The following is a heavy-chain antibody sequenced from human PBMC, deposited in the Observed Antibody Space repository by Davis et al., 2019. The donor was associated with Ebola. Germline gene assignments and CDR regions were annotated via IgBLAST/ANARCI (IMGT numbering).Heavy chain of an antibody. CDR2: IYSGDNT. CDR1: GFPVSDNY. D-gene: IGHD1-26*01. V-gene: IGHV3-53*01. J-gene: IGHJ6*04. Sequence: GGSLRLSCAASGFPVSDNYMNWVRQAPGKGREGGSLIYSGDNTYYADSVKGRFTISRASSKNTLYLQMHSLRAEDTAVYYCARDWEYTTTFEWGLARRGYYGMDVWGKGTTVTVSS. CDR3: ARDWEYTTTFEWGLARRGYYGMDV.